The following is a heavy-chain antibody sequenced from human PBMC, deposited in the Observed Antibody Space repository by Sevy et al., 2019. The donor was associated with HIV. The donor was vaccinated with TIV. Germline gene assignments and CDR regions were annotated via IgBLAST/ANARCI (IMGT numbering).Heavy chain of an antibody. J-gene: IGHJ4*02. CDR1: GFTFSSYG. CDR3: ASDYASGSY. Sequence: GGSLRLSCAASGFTFSSYGMHWVRQAPGKGLEWVAVIWYDGSSSYYADSVKGRFTISRDNSKNTLYLQMNSLRVEDTAVYYWASDYASGSYWGQGTLVTVSS. CDR2: IWYDGSSS. D-gene: IGHD3-10*01. V-gene: IGHV3-33*01.